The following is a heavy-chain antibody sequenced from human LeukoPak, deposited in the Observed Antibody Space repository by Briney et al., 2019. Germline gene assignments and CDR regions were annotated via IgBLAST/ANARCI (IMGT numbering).Heavy chain of an antibody. CDR3: AKDSIVLMVYAHFDY. J-gene: IGHJ4*02. D-gene: IGHD2-8*01. Sequence: PGGSLRLSCAASRFTFSSYGMHWVRQAPGKGLDWVAVISYDGSNKYYADSVKGRFTISRDNSKNTLYLQMNSLRAEDTAVYYCAKDSIVLMVYAHFDYWGQGTLVTVSS. CDR2: ISYDGSNK. V-gene: IGHV3-30*18. CDR1: RFTFSSYG.